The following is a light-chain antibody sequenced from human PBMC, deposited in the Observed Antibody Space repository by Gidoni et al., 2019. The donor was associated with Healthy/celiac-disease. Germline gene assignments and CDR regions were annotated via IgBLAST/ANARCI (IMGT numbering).Light chain of an antibody. CDR3: QQYDDLPRT. V-gene: IGKV1-33*01. CDR1: QDISNY. Sequence: DIQMTQSPSSLSASVGDRVTITCQASQDISNYLNWYQQKPGKAPKLLIYDASNLETGVPSRFSGSGSGTDVTFIISSLQPEDIATEYCQQYDDLPRTFGQGTKLEIK. CDR2: DAS. J-gene: IGKJ2*01.